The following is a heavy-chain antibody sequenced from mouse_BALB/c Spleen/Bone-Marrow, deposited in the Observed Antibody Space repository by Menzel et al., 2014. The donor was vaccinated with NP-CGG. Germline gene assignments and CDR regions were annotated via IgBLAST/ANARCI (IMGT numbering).Heavy chain of an antibody. V-gene: IGHV4-1*02. Sequence: EVHLVESGGGLVQPGGSLKLSCAASGFDFSRYWMSWVRQAPGKGLEWIGEINPDSSTINYTPSRKDKFIISRDNAKNTLYLQMSKVRPEDTALYYCARLSYYGRFAYWGQGTLVTVSP. J-gene: IGHJ3*01. CDR3: ARLSYYGRFAY. D-gene: IGHD1-1*01. CDR1: GFDFSRYW. CDR2: INPDSSTI.